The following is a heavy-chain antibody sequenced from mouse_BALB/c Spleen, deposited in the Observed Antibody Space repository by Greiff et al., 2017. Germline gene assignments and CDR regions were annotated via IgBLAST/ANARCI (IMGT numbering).Heavy chain of an antibody. CDR2: INPSNGGT. V-gene: IGHV1S81*02. CDR3: TTNGYAMDY. CDR1: GYTFTSYY. Sequence: QVQLKQPGAELVKPGASVKLSCKASGYTFTSYYMYWVKQRPGQGLEWIGGINPSNGGTNFNEKFKSKATLTVDKSSSTAYMQLSSLTSEDSAVYYCTTNGYAMDYWGQGTSVTVSS. J-gene: IGHJ4*01.